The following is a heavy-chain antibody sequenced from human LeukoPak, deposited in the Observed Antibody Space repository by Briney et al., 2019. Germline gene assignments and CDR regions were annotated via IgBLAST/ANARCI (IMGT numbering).Heavy chain of an antibody. Sequence: AASVKVSCKASGYSFSTYTMSWVRQAPGQRLEWMGWINAGNGNTKYSQKFQGRVTITRDTSASTAYMEMRSLRSEDTAVYYCARERSYDFWSGYDIWGQGTLVTVSS. J-gene: IGHJ4*02. CDR3: ARERSYDFWSGYDI. CDR2: INAGNGNT. CDR1: GYSFSTYT. V-gene: IGHV1-3*01. D-gene: IGHD3-3*01.